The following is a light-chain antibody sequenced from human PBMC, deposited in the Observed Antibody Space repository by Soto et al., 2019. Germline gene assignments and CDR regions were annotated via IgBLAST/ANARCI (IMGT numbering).Light chain of an antibody. V-gene: IGKV1-9*01. CDR2: AAS. Sequence: DIQLTQSPSFLSASVGDRVTITCRASQGISSYLAWYQQKPGKAPKLLIYAASTLHSGVPSRFSGGRSGTEFTLTISSLQPEDFETYYCQQLNSYPPSFGQGTRLEIK. CDR3: QQLNSYPPS. CDR1: QGISSY. J-gene: IGKJ5*01.